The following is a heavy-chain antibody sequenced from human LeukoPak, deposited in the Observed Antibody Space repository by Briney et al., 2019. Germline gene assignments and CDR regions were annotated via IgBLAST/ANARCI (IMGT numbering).Heavy chain of an antibody. CDR3: AKDRLAWSSGFDS. CDR2: TSGSGGTT. J-gene: IGHJ4*02. D-gene: IGHD3-10*01. Sequence: GGSLRLSCAASGFTFNTYCMSWVRQAPGKGLEWIADTSGSGGTTYYADSVKGRFTISRDNSKNKVYLQMNSLRAEDTAVYYCAKDRLAWSSGFDSWGQGTLVTVSS. V-gene: IGHV3-23*01. CDR1: GFTFNTYC.